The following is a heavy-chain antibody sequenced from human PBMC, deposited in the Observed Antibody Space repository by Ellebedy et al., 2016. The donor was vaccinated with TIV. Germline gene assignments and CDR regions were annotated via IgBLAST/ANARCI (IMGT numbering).Heavy chain of an antibody. Sequence: PGGSLRLSCAASGFTFSSYSMNWVRQAPGKGLEWVSSISSSSSTIYYADSVKGRFTISRDNVKNSLYLQMNSLRAEDTAVYYCARDLRIQLWSNAFDYWGQGTLVTVSS. CDR3: ARDLRIQLWSNAFDY. J-gene: IGHJ4*02. D-gene: IGHD5-18*01. CDR1: GFTFSSYS. V-gene: IGHV3-48*04. CDR2: ISSSSSTI.